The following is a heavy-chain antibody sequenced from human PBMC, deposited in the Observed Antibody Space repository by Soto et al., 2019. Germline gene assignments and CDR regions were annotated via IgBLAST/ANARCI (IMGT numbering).Heavy chain of an antibody. CDR3: AIDNGWYYDSSGNFDY. V-gene: IGHV3-9*01. D-gene: IGHD3-22*01. J-gene: IGHJ4*02. Sequence: EVQLVESGGGLVQPGRSLRLSCAASGFTFDDYAMHWVRQAPGKGLEWVSGISWNSGSMGYGDSVKGRFTISRDNAKNSLYLQMHSLKADDTALYYCAIDNGWYYDSSGNFDYWGQGTLVTVSS. CDR1: GFTFDDYA. CDR2: ISWNSGSM.